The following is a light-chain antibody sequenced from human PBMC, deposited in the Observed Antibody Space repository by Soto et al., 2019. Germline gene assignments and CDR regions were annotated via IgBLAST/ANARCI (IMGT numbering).Light chain of an antibody. CDR2: EVT. J-gene: IGLJ1*01. V-gene: IGLV2-14*01. Sequence: QSALTQPASVSGSPGQSITISCTGTSSDVAGYNHVSWYQHHPGKAPKLMIYEVTKRPSGVSNRFSGSKSGDTASLTISGLQAEDEADYYCTSHTASTTRIFGTGTKVTVL. CDR3: TSHTASTTRI. CDR1: SSDVAGYNH.